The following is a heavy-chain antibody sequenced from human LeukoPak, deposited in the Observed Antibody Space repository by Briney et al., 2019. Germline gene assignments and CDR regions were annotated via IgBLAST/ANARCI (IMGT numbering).Heavy chain of an antibody. Sequence: PSETLSLTCTVSGGSVSSGSYYWSWIRQPPGKGLEWIGYIYYSGSTYYNPSLKSRVTISVDTSKNQFSLKLSSVTAADTAVYYCARDLGIGYCSGGSCYNLYGMDVWGQGTTVTVSS. CDR2: IYYSGST. D-gene: IGHD2-15*01. CDR3: ARDLGIGYCSGGSCYNLYGMDV. V-gene: IGHV4-30-4*08. J-gene: IGHJ6*02. CDR1: GGSVSSGSYY.